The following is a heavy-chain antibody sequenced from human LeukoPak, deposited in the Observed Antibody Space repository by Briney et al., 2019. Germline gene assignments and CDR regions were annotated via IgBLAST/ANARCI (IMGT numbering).Heavy chain of an antibody. V-gene: IGHV4-59*01. Sequence: PSETLSLTCTVSGGSISSYYWSWIRQPPGKGLEWIGYIYYSGSTNYNPSLKSRVTISVDTSKNQFSLKLSSVTAADTAVYYCARGADIAVAGEYFQHWGQGTLVTVSS. D-gene: IGHD6-19*01. CDR2: IYYSGST. J-gene: IGHJ1*01. CDR3: ARGADIAVAGEYFQH. CDR1: GGSISSYY.